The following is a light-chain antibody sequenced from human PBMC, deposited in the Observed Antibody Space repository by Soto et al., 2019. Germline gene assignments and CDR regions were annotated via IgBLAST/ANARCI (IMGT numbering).Light chain of an antibody. CDR2: AVT. V-gene: IGLV2-14*01. J-gene: IGLJ2*01. Sequence: QSVLTQPASVSGSPGQSITISCTGTATDVGAYNYVSWYQQHPGRAPKLIIYAVTDRPSGVADSFSGSKSGDTASLTISGLQAEDEAHYYCSSFTSSTTLLFGGGTKLTVL. CDR1: ATDVGAYNY. CDR3: SSFTSSTTLL.